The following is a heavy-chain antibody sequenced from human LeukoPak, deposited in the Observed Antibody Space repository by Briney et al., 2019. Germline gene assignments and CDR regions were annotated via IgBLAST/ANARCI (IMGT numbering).Heavy chain of an antibody. Sequence: ASVQVSCKLSGHTLSELSMRWVRQAPGKGLEWMGGFDPEHGEIVYAQKFQGRITLTEDTSTDTAYMNLSSLTSDDTAVYYCATDVIGLIKIVRRPFDIWGPGTMLTVSS. J-gene: IGHJ3*02. CDR1: GHTLSELS. V-gene: IGHV1-24*01. CDR2: FDPEHGEI. D-gene: IGHD2-21*01. CDR3: ATDVIGLIKIVRRPFDI.